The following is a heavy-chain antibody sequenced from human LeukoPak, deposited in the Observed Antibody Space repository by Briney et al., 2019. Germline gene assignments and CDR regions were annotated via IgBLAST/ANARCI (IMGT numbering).Heavy chain of an antibody. V-gene: IGHV3-7*01. D-gene: IGHD3-16*02. CDR3: ARVVRPPDYYFYYMDV. CDR2: IKEDGSEK. Sequence: PGGSLRLSCKASGFTFSTYWMNCVRQAPGKGLEGVANIKEDGSEKYYVDSVKRRFTISRDNAKNSLYLQMNSLRAEDTAMYYCARVVRPPDYYFYYMDVWGKGTTVTISS. CDR1: GFTFSTYW. J-gene: IGHJ6*03.